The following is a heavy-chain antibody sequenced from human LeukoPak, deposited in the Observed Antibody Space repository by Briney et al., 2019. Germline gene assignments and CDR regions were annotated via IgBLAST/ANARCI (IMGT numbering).Heavy chain of an antibody. D-gene: IGHD3-16*02. CDR2: FDPEDGET. CDR1: GYTLTELS. J-gene: IGHJ4*02. Sequence: ASVEVSCKVSGYTLTELSMHWVRQAPGKGLEWMGGFDPEDGETIYAQRFQGRVTMTEDTSTDTAYMELSSLRSEDTAVYYCATEGVITFGGVIVPFDYWGQGTLVTVSS. V-gene: IGHV1-24*01. CDR3: ATEGVITFGGVIVPFDY.